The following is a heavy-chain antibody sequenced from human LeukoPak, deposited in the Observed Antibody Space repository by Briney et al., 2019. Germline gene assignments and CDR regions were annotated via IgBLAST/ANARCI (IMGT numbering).Heavy chain of an antibody. CDR3: ARRAGAYSHPYDY. Sequence: GGSLRLSCAASGFTFSSFEMNWVRQAPGKGLEWVSYISSSGSTMYYADSVKGRFTISRDNAKNSLYLQMNSLRAEDTAVYYCARRAGAYSHPYDYWGQGTLVTVSS. CDR1: GFTFSSFE. J-gene: IGHJ4*02. CDR2: ISSSGSTM. D-gene: IGHD4/OR15-4a*01. V-gene: IGHV3-48*03.